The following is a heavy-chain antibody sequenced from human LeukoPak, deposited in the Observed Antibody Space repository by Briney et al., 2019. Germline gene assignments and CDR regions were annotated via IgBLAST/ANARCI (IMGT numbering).Heavy chain of an antibody. CDR2: INVSGENT. V-gene: IGHV3-23*01. Sequence: GGSLRLSCAASGFTFSSYAMTWVRQAPGKGLQWVSTINVSGENTYYADSVKGRFTISRDISKSTLYLQMNSLRDEDTAVYYCAKYGSGSYYNGLYWGQGTLVTVS. D-gene: IGHD3-10*01. CDR3: AKYGSGSYYNGLY. CDR1: GFTFSSYA. J-gene: IGHJ4*02.